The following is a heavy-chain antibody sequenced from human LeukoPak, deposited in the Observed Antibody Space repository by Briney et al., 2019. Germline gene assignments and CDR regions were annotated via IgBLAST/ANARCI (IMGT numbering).Heavy chain of an antibody. D-gene: IGHD3-22*01. CDR1: GFSFNNYA. V-gene: IGHV3-23*01. J-gene: IGHJ4*01. CDR3: TKDRWLDYTTSSRPFDH. CDR2: VSDNSGFT. Sequence: GGSLRLSCAASGFSFNNYAMSWVRQAPGKGPEWVSGVSDNSGFTYYADSVKGRYTISRDNSKNTLYLQMNSLRAEDTAVYYCTKDRWLDYTTSSRPFDHWGHGTRVTVSS.